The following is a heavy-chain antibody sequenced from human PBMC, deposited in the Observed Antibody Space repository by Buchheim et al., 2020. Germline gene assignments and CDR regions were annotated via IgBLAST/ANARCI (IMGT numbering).Heavy chain of an antibody. V-gene: IGHV4-31*03. Sequence: QVQLQESGPGLVKPSQTLSLTCTVSGGSISSGGYYWSWIRQPPGKGLEWIGEINHSGSTNYNPSLKSRVTISVDTSKNQFSLKLSSVTAADTAVYYCARGRGNNINNWFDPWGQGTL. D-gene: IGHD1-14*01. CDR2: INHSGST. CDR1: GGSISSGGYY. J-gene: IGHJ5*02. CDR3: ARGRGNNINNWFDP.